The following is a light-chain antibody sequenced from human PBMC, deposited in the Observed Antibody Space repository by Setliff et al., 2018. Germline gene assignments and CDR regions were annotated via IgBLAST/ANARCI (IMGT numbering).Light chain of an antibody. J-gene: IGLJ1*01. CDR1: SSDVGGYNS. V-gene: IGLV2-14*03. Sequence: QSALTQPASVSGSPGQSITISCTGTSSDVGGYNSVSWYQQHPGKAPKLRIYDVSNRPSGVSNRFSGSKSGNTASLTISGLQAEDEADYYCSSYTSSSIFYVFGTGTKVTVL. CDR3: SSYTSSSIFYV. CDR2: DVS.